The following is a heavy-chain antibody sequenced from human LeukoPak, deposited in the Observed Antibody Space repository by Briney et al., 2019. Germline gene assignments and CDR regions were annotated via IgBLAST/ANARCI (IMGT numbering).Heavy chain of an antibody. J-gene: IGHJ6*02. V-gene: IGHV3-9*01. CDR1: GFSFDDYG. D-gene: IGHD4-17*01. CDR2: ISWNSYRT. CDR3: ARDSPYGDYDGDYYYGMDV. Sequence: GGSLRLSCVGSGFSFDDYGMFWVRQAPGKGLEWVAGISWNSYRTGFGDSVKGRFTISRDNAKNSLYLQMNSLRAEDTAVYYCARDSPYGDYDGDYYYGMDVWGQGTTVTVSS.